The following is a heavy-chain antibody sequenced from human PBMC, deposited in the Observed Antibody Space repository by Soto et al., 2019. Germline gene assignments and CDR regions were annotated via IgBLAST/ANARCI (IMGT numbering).Heavy chain of an antibody. CDR2: THYSGDT. V-gene: IGHV4-31*11. CDR1: GGSISSGGYS. D-gene: IGHD3-16*01. CDR3: ARGDSQVSSVFDY. J-gene: IGHJ4*02. Sequence: PSETLSLTCAVSGGSISSGGYSWSWIRQPPGKGLEWIGYTHYSGDTSYNPSLRSRVTISTDTSKTQFSLRLRSVTSADTAVYYCARGDSQVSSVFDYWGQGMLVTVYS.